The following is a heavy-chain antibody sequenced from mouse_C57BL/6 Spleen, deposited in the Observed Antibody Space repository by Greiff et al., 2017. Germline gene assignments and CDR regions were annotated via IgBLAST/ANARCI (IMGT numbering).Heavy chain of an antibody. V-gene: IGHV1-55*01. CDR1: GYNFTSYW. J-gene: IGHJ2*01. Sequence: QVHVKQPGAELVKPGASVKMSCKASGYNFTSYWITWVKQRPGQGLEWIGDIYPGSGSTNYNEKFKGKATLTGDTSSSTAYMQLSSLTSEDSAVYYCARNYGNYEDFDCWGQGTTLTVSS. D-gene: IGHD2-1*01. CDR3: ARNYGNYEDFDC. CDR2: IYPGSGST.